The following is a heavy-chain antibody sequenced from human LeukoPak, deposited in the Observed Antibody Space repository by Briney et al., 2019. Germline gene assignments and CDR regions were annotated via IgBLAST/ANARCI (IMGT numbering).Heavy chain of an antibody. CDR2: ISGSGGST. D-gene: IGHD3-10*01. J-gene: IGHJ6*02. V-gene: IGHV3-23*01. Sequence: PGGSLRLSCAASGFTFSSYAMSWVRQAPGKGLEWVSAISGSGGSTYYADSVKGRFTISRDNSKNTLYLQMNSLRAEDTAVYYYAKDLLRYYYGSGSYRYGMDVWGQGTTVTVSS. CDR3: AKDLLRYYYGSGSYRYGMDV. CDR1: GFTFSSYA.